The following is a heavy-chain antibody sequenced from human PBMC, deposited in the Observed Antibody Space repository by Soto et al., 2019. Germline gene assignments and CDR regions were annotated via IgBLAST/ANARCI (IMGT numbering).Heavy chain of an antibody. CDR1: GGSFSGYY. D-gene: IGHD3-16*01. V-gene: IGHV4-34*01. CDR2: INHSGST. J-gene: IGHJ5*02. CDR3: ARNNQSKYRNWFGWFDP. Sequence: LSLTCAVYGGSFSGYYWSWIRQPPGKGLEWIGEINHSGSTNYNPSLKSRVTISVDTSKNQFSLKLSSVTAADTAVYYCARNNQSKYRNWFGWFDPWGQGTLVTVSS.